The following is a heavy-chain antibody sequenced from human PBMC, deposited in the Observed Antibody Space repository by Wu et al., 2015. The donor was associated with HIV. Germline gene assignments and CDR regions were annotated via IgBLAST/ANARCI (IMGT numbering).Heavy chain of an antibody. J-gene: IGHJ4*02. D-gene: IGHD2-15*01. CDR3: AXDPGW. Sequence: QVQLVQSGAEVKKPGASVKVSSKASGYTFSGHYMHWVRQAPGQGLEWMGWINPNNGGTNYVQKFQGRVTMTRDTSISTAYLELSRLRSDDTAVYYCAXDPGWWGQGTLVTVSS. CDR1: GYTFSGHY. V-gene: IGHV1-2*02. CDR2: INPNNGGT.